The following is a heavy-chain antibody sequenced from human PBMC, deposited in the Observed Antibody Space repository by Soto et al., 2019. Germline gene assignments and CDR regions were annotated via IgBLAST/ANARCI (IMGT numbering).Heavy chain of an antibody. CDR1: GGTFSSYT. D-gene: IGHD4-17*01. Sequence: QVQLVQSGAEVKKPGSSVTVSCKASGGTFSSYTINWVRQAPGQGLEWVGRIIPILGIAKNAQKFQGRVTITADKSTSTAYMEPSSLRSEDTAVYYCAAEYGANSAWGQGTLVTVSS. CDR2: IIPILGIA. V-gene: IGHV1-69*02. J-gene: IGHJ4*02. CDR3: AAEYGANSA.